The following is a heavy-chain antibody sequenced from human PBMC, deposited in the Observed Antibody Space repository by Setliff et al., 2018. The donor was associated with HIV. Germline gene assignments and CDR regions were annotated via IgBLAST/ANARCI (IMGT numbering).Heavy chain of an antibody. J-gene: IGHJ4*02. CDR2: ISSSSSTI. CDR1: GFTFSGYR. V-gene: IGHV3-48*01. CDR3: AKVGA. Sequence: PGESLKISCAAAGFTFSGYRMNWVRQAPGKGLEWVSYISSSSSTIYYPDSVKGRFTISRDNSKNTLYLQMNSLRAEDTAVYYCAKVGAWGQGTLVTVSS.